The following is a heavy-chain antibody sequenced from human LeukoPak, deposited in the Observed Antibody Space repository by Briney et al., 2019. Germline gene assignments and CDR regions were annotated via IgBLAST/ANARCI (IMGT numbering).Heavy chain of an antibody. D-gene: IGHD3-10*01. V-gene: IGHV4-61*02. J-gene: IGHJ6*03. CDR3: ARAIRVRGVIIYYYYMDV. CDR1: GGSISSGSYY. Sequence: SQTLSLTCTVSGGSISSGSYYWSWIRQPAGKGPEWIGRIYTSGSTNYNPSLKSRVTISVDTSKNQFSLKLSSVTAADTAVYYCARAIRVRGVIIYYYYMDVWGTGTTVTVSS. CDR2: IYTSGST.